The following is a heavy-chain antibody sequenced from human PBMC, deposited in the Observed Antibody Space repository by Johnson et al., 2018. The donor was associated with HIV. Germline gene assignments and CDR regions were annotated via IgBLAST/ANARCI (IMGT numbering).Heavy chain of an antibody. CDR3: AKIIGYSSGLEI. V-gene: IGHV3-NL1*01. CDR2: IYNDGNT. J-gene: IGHJ3*02. Sequence: QVQLVESGGGVVRPGGSLRLSCAASGFIFDDHGMTWVRQAPGKGLEWVSVIYNDGNTYYADSVKGRFTISRDNSKNTLYLQMNSLRAEDTAVYYCAKIIGYSSGLEIWGQGTMVTVSS. CDR1: GFIFDDHG. D-gene: IGHD6-19*01.